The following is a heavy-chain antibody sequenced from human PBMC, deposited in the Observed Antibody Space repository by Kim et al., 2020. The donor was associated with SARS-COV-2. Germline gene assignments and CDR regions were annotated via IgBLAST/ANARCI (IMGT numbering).Heavy chain of an antibody. Sequence: GGSLRLSCAASGFTFSSYGMHWVRQAPGKGLEWVAVISYDGSNKYYADSVKGRFTISRDNSKNTLYLQMNSLRAEDTAVYYCAKESSGYAQNAFDIWGQGTMVTVSS. CDR3: AKESSGYAQNAFDI. CDR1: GFTFSSYG. J-gene: IGHJ3*02. V-gene: IGHV3-30*18. D-gene: IGHD3-22*01. CDR2: ISYDGSNK.